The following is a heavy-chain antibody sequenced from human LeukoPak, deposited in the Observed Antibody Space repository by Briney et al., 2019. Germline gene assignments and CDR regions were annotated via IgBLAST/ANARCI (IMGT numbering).Heavy chain of an antibody. CDR3: AKDHYVLRTFGWPRD. Sequence: GGSLRLSCAASGFIFSNYWMHWVRQTPGKGLEWLALISYDGSNQHYAPSVKGRFTISRDNAKNTVDLQMNSLRPEDTAVYYCAKDHYVLRTFGWPRDWGQGTLVMVSS. J-gene: IGHJ4*02. CDR1: GFIFSNYW. V-gene: IGHV3-30*18. CDR2: ISYDGSNQ. D-gene: IGHD3-9*01.